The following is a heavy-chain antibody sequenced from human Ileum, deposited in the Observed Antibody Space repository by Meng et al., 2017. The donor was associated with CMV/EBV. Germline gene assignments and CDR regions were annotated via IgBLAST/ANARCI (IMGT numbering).Heavy chain of an antibody. V-gene: IGHV3-7*01. D-gene: IGHD6-13*01. J-gene: IGHJ4*02. CDR2: IKQDGSEK. CDR1: GFTFSSYW. CDR3: AREEYSSSWDY. Sequence: LSCAASGFTFSSYWLSWVRQAPGKGLEWVANIKQDGSEKYYVDSVKGRFTISRDNAKNSLYLQMNSLRAEDTAVYYCAREEYSSSWDYWGQGTLVTVSS.